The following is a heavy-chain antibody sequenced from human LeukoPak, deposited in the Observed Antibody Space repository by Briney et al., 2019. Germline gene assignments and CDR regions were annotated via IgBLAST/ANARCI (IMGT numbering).Heavy chain of an antibody. Sequence: GGSLRLSCAASGFTFSSNWMSWVRQAPGKGLEWVANIKQDGREKYYVDSVKGRFTISRDNAKNSLYLQMNSLRAEDTAVYYCARDLSGVAGYTYGRGIDYWGQGTLVTVSS. J-gene: IGHJ4*02. D-gene: IGHD5-18*01. V-gene: IGHV3-7*01. CDR1: GFTFSSNW. CDR2: IKQDGREK. CDR3: ARDLSGVAGYTYGRGIDY.